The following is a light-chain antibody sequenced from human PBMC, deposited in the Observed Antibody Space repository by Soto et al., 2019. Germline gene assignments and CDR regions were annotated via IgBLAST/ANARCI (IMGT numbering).Light chain of an antibody. V-gene: IGKV3-11*01. CDR2: DIS. J-gene: IGKJ5*01. CDR3: QQRSNWPPIT. Sequence: EIVLTHSPGTLSLSPGERATLSCSASQSVIVYLSWYQQKPGQAPRLLIYDISKRATGIPARFSGSGSATDFTLTISSLEPEDFAVYYCQQRSNWPPITFGQGTRLEIK. CDR1: QSVIVY.